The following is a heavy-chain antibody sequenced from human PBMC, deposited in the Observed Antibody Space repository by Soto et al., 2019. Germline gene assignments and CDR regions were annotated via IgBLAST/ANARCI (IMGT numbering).Heavy chain of an antibody. CDR2: IQQDGRER. D-gene: IGHD3-10*01. Sequence: GGSLRLSCEASGFTSGSYWMAWVRQAPGKGLEWVANIQQDGRERHYGDSVKGRFTISRDNAKDSLYLEMNSLRAEDTAFYYCVREGRLLGAFDIWGQGTMVTVSS. J-gene: IGHJ3*02. CDR3: VREGRLLGAFDI. CDR1: GFTSGSYW. V-gene: IGHV3-7*03.